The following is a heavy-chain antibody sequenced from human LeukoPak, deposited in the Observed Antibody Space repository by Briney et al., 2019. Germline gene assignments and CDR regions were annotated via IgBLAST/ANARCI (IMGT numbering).Heavy chain of an antibody. D-gene: IGHD3-10*01. Sequence: GVSLRLSCAASGFDFNIYEMNWVRQAPGKGLEGVSYISADGATIYYADSVKGRFTISRDNLKSSLFLHMSSLRAEDTAVYYCAGSRYPEPQDLNYWGQGTLVIVS. CDR3: AGSRYPEPQDLNY. CDR1: GFDFNIYE. CDR2: ISADGATI. V-gene: IGHV3-48*03. J-gene: IGHJ4*02.